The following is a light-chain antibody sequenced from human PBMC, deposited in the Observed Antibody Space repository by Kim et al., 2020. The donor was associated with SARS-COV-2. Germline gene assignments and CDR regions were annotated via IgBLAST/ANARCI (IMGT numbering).Light chain of an antibody. Sequence: VTPKEKVTITSRASKSIGSSLHWYQQKPDQSPKLLIKYASQTFSGVPSRFSGSGSGTDFALTINSLETDDAATYYCHQSSSLPYTFGQGTKVDIK. J-gene: IGKJ2*01. CDR1: KSIGSS. CDR3: HQSSSLPYT. CDR2: YAS. V-gene: IGKV6-21*01.